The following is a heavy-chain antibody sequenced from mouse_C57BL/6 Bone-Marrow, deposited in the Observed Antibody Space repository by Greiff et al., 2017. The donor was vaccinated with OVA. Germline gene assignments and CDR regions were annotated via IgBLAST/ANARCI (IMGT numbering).Heavy chain of an antibody. Sequence: VQLQQSGAELAKPGASVKLSCKASGYTFTSYWMHWVKQRPGQGLEWIGYINPSSGYTKYNQKLQDKATLTADKSSSTAYMQLSSLTYEDSAVYNCARHSPGCAYWGQGTLVTVSA. J-gene: IGHJ3*01. CDR2: INPSSGYT. CDR1: GYTFTSYW. CDR3: ARHSPGCAY. V-gene: IGHV1-7*01.